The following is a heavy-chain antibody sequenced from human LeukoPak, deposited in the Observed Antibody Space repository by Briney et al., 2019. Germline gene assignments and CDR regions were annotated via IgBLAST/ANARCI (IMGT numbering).Heavy chain of an antibody. CDR3: ARGGGYRDY. CDR1: GGSFSGYY. J-gene: IGHJ4*02. CDR2: TNRSGST. D-gene: IGHD5-12*01. Sequence: PSETLSLTCAVYGGSFSGYYWSWIRQPPGKGLEWIGETNRSGSTNYNPSLKSRVTISVDTSKNQFSLKLSSVTAADTAVYYCARGGGYRDYWGQGTLVTVSS. V-gene: IGHV4-34*01.